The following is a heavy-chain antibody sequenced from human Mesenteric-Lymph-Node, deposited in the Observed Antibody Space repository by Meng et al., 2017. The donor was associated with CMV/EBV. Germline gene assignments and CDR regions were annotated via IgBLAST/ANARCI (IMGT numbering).Heavy chain of an antibody. J-gene: IGHJ6*02. D-gene: IGHD4-23*01. CDR1: GGSISSYF. Sequence: SETLSLTCTVSGGSISSYFWSWVRQPPGKGLEWIGCFYSGSTHYNPSLKSRVTMSLDTSKNQFSLRLSSVTAADTAVYFCAKGLRDPLDYGGSSLDYYYGMDVWGQGATVTVSS. CDR2: FYSGST. V-gene: IGHV4-59*12. CDR3: AKGLRDPLDYGGSSLDYYYGMDV.